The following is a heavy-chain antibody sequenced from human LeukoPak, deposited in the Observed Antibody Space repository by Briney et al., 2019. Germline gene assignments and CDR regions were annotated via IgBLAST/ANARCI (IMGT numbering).Heavy chain of an antibody. CDR3: AKDRGDSNTFFDY. CDR1: GLTFNNYA. D-gene: IGHD5-12*01. Sequence: PGGSLRLSCAASGLTFNNYAMTWVRQAPGKGLEWVSSIGGSGTHTYYADSVKGRFTISRDNSKNTLYLQMNSLRAEDTAVYYCAKDRGDSNTFFDYWGQGTLVTVSS. J-gene: IGHJ4*02. V-gene: IGHV3-23*01. CDR2: IGGSGTHT.